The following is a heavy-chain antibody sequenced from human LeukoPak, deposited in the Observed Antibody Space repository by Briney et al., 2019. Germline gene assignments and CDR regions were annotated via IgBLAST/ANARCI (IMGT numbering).Heavy chain of an antibody. V-gene: IGHV4-59*01. CDR1: GGSFSGYY. J-gene: IGHJ4*02. CDR2: IYSSGST. Sequence: SETLSLTCAVYGGSFSGYYWSWIRQPPGKGLEWIGYIYSSGSTNYNPSLKSRVTISVDTSKNQFSLKLSSVTAADTAVYYCARGFDHFDCWGQGTLVTVSS. D-gene: IGHD3-9*01. CDR3: ARGFDHFDC.